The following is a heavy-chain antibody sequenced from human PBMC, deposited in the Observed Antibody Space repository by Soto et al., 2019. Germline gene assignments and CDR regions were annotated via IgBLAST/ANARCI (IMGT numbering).Heavy chain of an antibody. CDR1: GFAFSSYA. CDR3: AKLSVVPPPDYYYMDV. V-gene: IGHV3-23*01. J-gene: IGHJ6*03. D-gene: IGHD2-21*01. CDR2: ISGSGGST. Sequence: PGGSLRLSCAASGFAFSSYAMSWVRRAPGKGLEWVSAISGSGGSTYYADSVKGRFTISRDNSKNTLYLQMNSLRAEDTAVYYCAKLSVVPPPDYYYMDVWGKGTTVTVSS.